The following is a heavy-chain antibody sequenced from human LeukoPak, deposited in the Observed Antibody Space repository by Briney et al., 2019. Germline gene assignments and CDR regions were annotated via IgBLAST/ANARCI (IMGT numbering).Heavy chain of an antibody. Sequence: GGSLRLSCAASGFIVSAYYMSWVRQAPGKGLEWVSDFYSGGHSFSNVGTTYCAVSVKGRFTIPGDKSANTVYLQMNSLRVDDTAMYYCAHSYDFDSSGYHRPTAIWGQGTQVTVSS. D-gene: IGHD3-22*01. CDR2: FYSGGHSFSNVGTT. V-gene: IGHV3-53*05. CDR1: GFIVSAYY. CDR3: AHSYDFDSSGYHRPTAI. J-gene: IGHJ4*02.